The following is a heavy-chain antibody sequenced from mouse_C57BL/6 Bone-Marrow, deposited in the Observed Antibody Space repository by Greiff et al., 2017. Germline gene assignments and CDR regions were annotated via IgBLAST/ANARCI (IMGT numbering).Heavy chain of an antibody. D-gene: IGHD2-1*01. CDR2: IDPEDGET. CDR1: GFNIKDYY. J-gene: IGHJ2*01. Sequence: VQLQQSGAELVKPGASVKLSCTASGFNIKDYYMHWVKQRTEQGLEWIGRIDPEDGETKYAPKFQGKATITADTASNTAYLQRSSLTSEDTAVYYWAIGNHKAYFDYWGQGTTLTVSS. CDR3: AIGNHKAYFDY. V-gene: IGHV14-2*01.